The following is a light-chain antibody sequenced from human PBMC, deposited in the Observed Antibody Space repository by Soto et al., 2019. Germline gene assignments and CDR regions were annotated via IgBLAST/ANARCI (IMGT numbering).Light chain of an antibody. J-gene: IGKJ4*01. V-gene: IGKV1-9*01. CDR2: AAS. CDR3: QQLNTYPVT. CDR1: QCISRY. Sequence: IQLTQSPSSLSASVGDSVTITCRASQCISRYLAWYQQKPGRAPQLLISAASTLQSGVPSRFSGSGSGTHFTLVISSLQPEDFATYYCQQLNTYPVTFGGGTKVEIK.